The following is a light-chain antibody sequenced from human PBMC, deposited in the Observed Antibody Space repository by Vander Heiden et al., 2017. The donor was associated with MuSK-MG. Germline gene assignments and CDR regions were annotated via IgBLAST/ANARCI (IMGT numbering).Light chain of an antibody. V-gene: IGLV2-14*03. CDR3: TSYTSSTTLV. CDR1: SSDVGGYTY. CDR2: DVS. Sequence: QSALTQPAYVSGSPGPSITISCTGTSSDVGGYTYVSWYQQHPGKARKLMIYDVSNRPSGVSDRFSASKSGNTASLTISGLQAEDEADYFCTSYTSSTTLVFGGGTKLTVL. J-gene: IGLJ2*01.